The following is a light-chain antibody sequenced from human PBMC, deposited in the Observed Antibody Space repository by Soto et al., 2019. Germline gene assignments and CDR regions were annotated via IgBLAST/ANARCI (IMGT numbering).Light chain of an antibody. CDR2: DTS. Sequence: TQSPATLSVFPGERATLSCRASQSVGDTLAWYQQKPGQTPRLLIYDTSIRATGIPDRFSGTGSGTDFTLTVSRLEPEDFAVYYCQQYGGSPTFGQGTKVDIK. CDR1: QSVGDT. V-gene: IGKV3-20*01. J-gene: IGKJ1*01. CDR3: QQYGGSPT.